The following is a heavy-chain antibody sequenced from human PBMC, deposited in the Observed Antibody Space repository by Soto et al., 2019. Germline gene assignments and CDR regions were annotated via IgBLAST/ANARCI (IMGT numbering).Heavy chain of an antibody. Sequence: ASVKVSCKASGYAFTSYAMHWVRQAPGQRLEWMGWINAGNGNTKYSQKFQGRVTITRDTCASTAYMELSSLRSEDTAVYYCAAGYCSSTSCTDYYYYYNVDDGGKGNTVTVS. J-gene: IGHJ6*03. V-gene: IGHV1-3*01. CDR1: GYAFTSYA. D-gene: IGHD2-2*01. CDR2: INAGNGNT. CDR3: AAGYCSSTSCTDYYYYYNVDD.